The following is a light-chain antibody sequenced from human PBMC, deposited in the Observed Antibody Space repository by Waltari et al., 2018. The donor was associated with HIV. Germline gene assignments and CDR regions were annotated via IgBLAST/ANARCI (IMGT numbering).Light chain of an antibody. CDR2: EVT. J-gene: IGLJ2*01. CDR1: SSNVGSDDL. V-gene: IGLV2-23*02. CDR3: CSYAGSSTLI. Sequence: QSALTQPASVSGSPGQSITISCTGTSSNVGSDDLVSWYQQHPGEAPKLIIYEVTKLPSVVSSRFAGSKSGNTASLTISGLQAEDEADYYCCSYAGSSTLIFGGGTKLTVL.